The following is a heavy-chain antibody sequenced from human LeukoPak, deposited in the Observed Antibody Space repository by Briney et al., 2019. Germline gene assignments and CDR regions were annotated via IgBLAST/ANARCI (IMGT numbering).Heavy chain of an antibody. Sequence: PGGSLRLSCAASGFTFSGYSMNWVRQAPGKGLEWVSSISSSSTYIYYADSVKGRFTISRDNAKNSLYLQMNSLRAEDTAVYYCARGATYYDFWSGYYEGSHWFDPWGQGTLVTVSS. J-gene: IGHJ5*02. CDR3: ARGATYYDFWSGYYEGSHWFDP. V-gene: IGHV3-21*01. CDR1: GFTFSGYS. D-gene: IGHD3-3*01. CDR2: ISSSSTYI.